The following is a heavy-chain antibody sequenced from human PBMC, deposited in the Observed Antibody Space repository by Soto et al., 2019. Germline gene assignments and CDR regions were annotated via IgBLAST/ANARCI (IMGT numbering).Heavy chain of an antibody. CDR3: ARDVSSEYASILDV. CDR1: RLTFSPYW. Sequence: EGQLVESGGGLVQAGGSLRLTCEGFRLTFSPYWMTWVRQAPGKGLEWVASIKEDGSVKNYADSVKGRFTVSRDNVKRAMFLQMNSVRVEDKAVYFCARDVSSEYASILDVWGRGARVTVSS. V-gene: IGHV3-7*03. CDR2: IKEDGSVK. D-gene: IGHD3-3*01. J-gene: IGHJ4*02.